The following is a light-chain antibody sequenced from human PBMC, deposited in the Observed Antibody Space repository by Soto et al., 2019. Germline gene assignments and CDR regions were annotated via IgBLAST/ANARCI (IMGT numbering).Light chain of an antibody. J-gene: IGKJ1*01. V-gene: IGKV3-11*01. CDR3: QQRSNWHTWT. CDR1: QSVSSY. CDR2: DAS. Sequence: EIVLTQSPATLSLSPGERATLSCRASQSVSSYLAWYQQKPGQAPRLLIYDASNRATGIPARFSGSGSGTDFTLTISSLEPEYFAVYYCQQRSNWHTWTFGQETEVDIK.